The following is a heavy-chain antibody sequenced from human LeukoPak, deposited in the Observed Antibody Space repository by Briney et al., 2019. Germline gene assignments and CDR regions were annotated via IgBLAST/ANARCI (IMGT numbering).Heavy chain of an antibody. CDR1: GGTFSSYA. V-gene: IGHV1-69*04. CDR2: IIPILGIA. Sequence: ASVKVSCKASGGTFSSYAISWVRQAPGQGLEWMGRIIPILGIANYAQKFQGRVTITADKSTSTAYMELSSLRSEDTAVYYCARDLHPAMVTLNYWGQGTLVTVSS. CDR3: ARDLHPAMVTLNY. J-gene: IGHJ4*02. D-gene: IGHD5-18*01.